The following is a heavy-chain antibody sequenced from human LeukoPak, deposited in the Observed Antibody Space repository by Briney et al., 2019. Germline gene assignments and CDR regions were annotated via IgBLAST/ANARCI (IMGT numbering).Heavy chain of an antibody. CDR3: ARGSVDTNYYYYYYMDV. D-gene: IGHD2-2*01. CDR1: GGSISSSSYY. CDR2: IYYSGST. Sequence: PSETLSLTCTVSGGSISSSSYYWGWIRQPPGKGLEWIGSIYYSGSTYYNPSLKSRATISVDTSKNQFSLKLSSVTAADTAVYYCARGSVDTNYYYYYYMDVWSKGTTVTVSS. V-gene: IGHV4-39*01. J-gene: IGHJ6*03.